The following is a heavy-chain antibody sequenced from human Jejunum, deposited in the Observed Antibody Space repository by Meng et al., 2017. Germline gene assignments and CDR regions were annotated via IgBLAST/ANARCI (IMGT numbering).Heavy chain of an antibody. J-gene: IGHJ4*02. V-gene: IGHV1-2*06. CDR3: AKDEGTTTAFDH. D-gene: IGHD1-26*01. CDR1: GYTFTAYY. Sequence: GPLVPSGAEVKKPWALVRVSCEASGYTFTAYYVHWVRQAPGQGLEWMGRMNPNNGDTNYAQKFQGRVTMTRATSTAYMDLSSLTSDDTAVYYCAKDEGTTTAFDHWGQGTLVTVSS. CDR2: MNPNNGDT.